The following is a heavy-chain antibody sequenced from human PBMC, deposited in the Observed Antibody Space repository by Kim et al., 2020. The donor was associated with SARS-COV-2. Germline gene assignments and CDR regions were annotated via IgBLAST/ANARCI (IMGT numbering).Heavy chain of an antibody. Sequence: SETLSLTCTVSGGSISSSSYYWGWIRQPPGKGLEWIGSIYYSGSTYYNPSLKSRVTISVDTSKNQFSLKLSSVTAADTAVYYCARRWVSSGHDYWGQGTLVTVSS. CDR1: GGSISSSSYY. V-gene: IGHV4-39*01. CDR3: ARRWVSSGHDY. J-gene: IGHJ4*02. D-gene: IGHD6-19*01. CDR2: IYYSGST.